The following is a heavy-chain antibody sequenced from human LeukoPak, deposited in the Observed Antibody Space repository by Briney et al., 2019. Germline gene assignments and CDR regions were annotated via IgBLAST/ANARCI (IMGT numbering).Heavy chain of an antibody. J-gene: IGHJ6*02. CDR1: GGSISSYY. Sequence: SETLSLTCTVSGGSISSYYWSWIRQHPGKGLEWIGYIDFSGSTYYNPSLDSRVTISVDTSKNQFSLKLSSVTAADTAVYYCADSYGDRNYYYGMDVWGHGTTVTVSS. D-gene: IGHD4-17*01. CDR3: ADSYGDRNYYYGMDV. V-gene: IGHV4-59*06. CDR2: IDFSGST.